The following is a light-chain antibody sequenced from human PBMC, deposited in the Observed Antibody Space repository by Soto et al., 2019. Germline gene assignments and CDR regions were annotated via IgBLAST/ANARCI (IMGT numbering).Light chain of an antibody. CDR3: QHPDIYPLFT. CDR1: QSVSSY. J-gene: IGKJ3*01. V-gene: IGKV3-11*01. Sequence: EIVLTQSPATLSLSPGERATLSCRASQSVSSYLAWYQQKPGQAPRLLIYDASNRATGIPARFSGSGSGTDFTLTISSLEPEDFSFNDTQHPDIYPLFTYDPLT. CDR2: DAS.